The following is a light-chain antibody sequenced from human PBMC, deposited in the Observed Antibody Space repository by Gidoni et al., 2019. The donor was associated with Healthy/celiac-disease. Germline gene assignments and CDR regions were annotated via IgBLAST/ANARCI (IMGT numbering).Light chain of an antibody. Sequence: DIVLTQSPDSLAVSLGERATINCKYSQSVLYSSNNNNYLAWYQQKPGQPPKLLIYWASTRESGVPDRVSGSGSGTDFTLTISSLQAEDVAVYYCQQYYSTPPAFGPGTKVDIK. CDR1: QSVLYSSNNNNY. CDR2: WAS. J-gene: IGKJ3*01. V-gene: IGKV4-1*01. CDR3: QQYYSTPPA.